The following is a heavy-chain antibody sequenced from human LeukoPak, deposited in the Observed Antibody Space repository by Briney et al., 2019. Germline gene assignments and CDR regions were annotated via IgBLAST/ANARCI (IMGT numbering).Heavy chain of an antibody. CDR1: GYSISSGYY. Sequence: TSETLSLTCTVSGYSISSGYYWGWIRQPPGKGLEWIGSIYHSGSTYYNPSLKSRVTISVDTSKNQFSLKLSSAAAADTAVYYCARDLFSGWPDIYYYGMDVWGQGTTVTVSS. J-gene: IGHJ6*02. CDR3: ARDLFSGWPDIYYYGMDV. D-gene: IGHD6-19*01. CDR2: IYHSGST. V-gene: IGHV4-38-2*02.